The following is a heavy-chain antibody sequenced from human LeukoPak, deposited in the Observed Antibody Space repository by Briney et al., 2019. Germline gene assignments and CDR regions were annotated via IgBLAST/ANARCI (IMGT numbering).Heavy chain of an antibody. D-gene: IGHD3-10*01. CDR2: IHTSGSK. Sequence: PGGSLRLSCAASGFTVSSNYMSWVRQAPGKGLEWVSVIHTSGSKYYADSVKGGFTTSRDNSKNRLDLPMNSLRAEDTAVYYCARVLLGFGELLRGGMDVWSQGTTVTVS. CDR3: ARVLLGFGELLRGGMDV. V-gene: IGHV3-66*01. J-gene: IGHJ6*02. CDR1: GFTVSSNY.